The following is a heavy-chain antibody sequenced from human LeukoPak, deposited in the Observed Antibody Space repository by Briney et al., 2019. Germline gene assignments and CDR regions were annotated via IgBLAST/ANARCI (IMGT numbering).Heavy chain of an antibody. D-gene: IGHD3-22*01. CDR2: IYHSGST. CDR1: GGSISSSNW. J-gene: IGHJ5*02. CDR3: ARYYYDSSGFNWFDP. Sequence: NPSETLSLTCTVSGGSISSSNWWSWVRQPPGKGLEWIGEIYHSGSTNYNPSLKSRVTISVDKSKNQFSLKLSSVTAADTAVYYCARYYYDSSGFNWFDPWGQGTLVTVSS. V-gene: IGHV4-4*02.